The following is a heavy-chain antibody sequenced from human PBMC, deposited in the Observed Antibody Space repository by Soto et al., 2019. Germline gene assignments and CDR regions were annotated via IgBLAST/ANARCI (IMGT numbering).Heavy chain of an antibody. D-gene: IGHD2-15*01. CDR1: GYTFTSYG. CDR3: ARDEFEGLLPYYFDY. J-gene: IGHJ4*02. Sequence: QVQLVQSGAEVKKPGASVKVSCKASGYTFTSYGISWVRQSPGQGLEWMGWISAYNGNTNYAQKLQGRVTMTTDTSTSTAYMELRRLRSDDTAVYYCARDEFEGLLPYYFDYWGQGTLVTVSS. CDR2: ISAYNGNT. V-gene: IGHV1-18*01.